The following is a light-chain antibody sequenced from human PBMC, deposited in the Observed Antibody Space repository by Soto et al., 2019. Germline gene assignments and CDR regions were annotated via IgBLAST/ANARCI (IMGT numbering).Light chain of an antibody. V-gene: IGKV1-5*03. J-gene: IGKJ1*01. CDR1: QSISSW. CDR3: LQFSSFLT. CDR2: KAS. Sequence: DIKMTQSPSTLSASVGDRVTITCRASQSISSWLAWYQQKPGKAPKLLIYKASSLESGVPSRFSGSGSGTEFTLTISSLQPDDVATYCCLQFSSFLTFGEGTKVEIK.